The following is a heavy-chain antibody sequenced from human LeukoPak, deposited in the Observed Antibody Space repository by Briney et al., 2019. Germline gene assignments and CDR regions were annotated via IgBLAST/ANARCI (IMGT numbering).Heavy chain of an antibody. CDR1: GYNFIDYY. J-gene: IGHJ6*03. CDR3: ARVSKVVRGVIIIGSYYYYMDV. V-gene: IGHV1-2*02. D-gene: IGHD3-10*01. CDR2: INPNGGGT. Sequence: ASVKVSCKTSGYNFIDYYVYWVRQAPGQRLEWMGWINPNGGGTNYAQKFQGRVTMTRDTSITTAYMELRSLRSDDTAVYYCARVSKVVRGVIIIGSYYYYMDVWGKGTTVTVSS.